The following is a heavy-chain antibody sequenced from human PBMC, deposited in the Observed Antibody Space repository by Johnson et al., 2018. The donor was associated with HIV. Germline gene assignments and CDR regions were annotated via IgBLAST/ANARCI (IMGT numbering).Heavy chain of an antibody. V-gene: IGHV3-15*01. D-gene: IGHD2-21*01. CDR3: AILGWGAFDI. CDR1: GFTFSNAW. J-gene: IGHJ3*02. Sequence: VQLVESGGGLVKPGGSLRLSCAASGFTFSNAWMSWVRQAPGKGLEWVGRIKSKTDGGTTDYAAPVKGRFTISRDDSKNMLYLQMDSLRAEDTAVYYCAILGWGAFDIWGQGTMVTVSS. CDR2: IKSKTDGGTT.